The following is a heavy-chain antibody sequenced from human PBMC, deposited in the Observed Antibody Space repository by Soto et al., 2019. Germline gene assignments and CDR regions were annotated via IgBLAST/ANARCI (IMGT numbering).Heavy chain of an antibody. CDR3: VRGRGGPPSYDY. D-gene: IGHD1-26*01. J-gene: IGHJ4*02. CDR1: GGSVSSHY. Sequence: QVQLQESGPGLVKPSDTLSLTCTVSGGSVSSHYWTWIRQPPGKGLEWIGFVYNSGTTYDNPPLPSRATISVDSSKNQFALKLNSVTAADTAVYYCVRGRGGPPSYDYWGQGTLVTVSS. CDR2: VYNSGTT. V-gene: IGHV4-59*02.